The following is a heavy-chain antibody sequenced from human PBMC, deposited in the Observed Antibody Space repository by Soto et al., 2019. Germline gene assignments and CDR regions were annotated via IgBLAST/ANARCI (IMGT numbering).Heavy chain of an antibody. J-gene: IGHJ4*02. D-gene: IGHD6-19*01. CDR3: ARHIAVPRTRGFDY. CDR1: GGSITTNW. Sequence: QVHLQESDPGLVKPSGTLSLTCAVSGGSITTNWWSRVRQPPGKGLEWIGEIYHSGTTNYNPSLRGRVTISVDKSNNQFSLNLNSVTAADSAIYYCARHIAVPRTRGFDYWGQGNLVTVSS. CDR2: IYHSGTT. V-gene: IGHV4-4*02.